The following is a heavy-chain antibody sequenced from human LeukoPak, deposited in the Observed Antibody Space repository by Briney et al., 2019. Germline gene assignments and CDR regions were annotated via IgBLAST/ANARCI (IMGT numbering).Heavy chain of an antibody. CDR2: MNPNSGNT. V-gene: IGHV1-8*01. D-gene: IGHD6-13*01. J-gene: IGHJ4*02. Sequence: GASVKVSCKASGYTFTSYDINWVRQATGQGLEWMGWMNPNSGNTGYAQKLQGRVTMTRNTSISTAYMELSSLRSEDTAVYYCARSQRAAAGYYFDYWGQGTLVTVSS. CDR3: ARSQRAAAGYYFDY. CDR1: GYTFTSYD.